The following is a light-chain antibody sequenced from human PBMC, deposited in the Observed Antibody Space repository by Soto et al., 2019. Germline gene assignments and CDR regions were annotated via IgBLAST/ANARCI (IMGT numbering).Light chain of an antibody. J-gene: IGKJ2*01. CDR2: GAS. V-gene: IGKV3-15*01. Sequence: EIVMTQSPATLSVSPGERATLSCRASQSVSSNLAWYQQKPGQAPRLLIYGASTRATGIPARFSGSGSGTEFPLTISRLQSEDFEVYYCQQYNNWPPYTFGQGTKLEIK. CDR1: QSVSSN. CDR3: QQYNNWPPYT.